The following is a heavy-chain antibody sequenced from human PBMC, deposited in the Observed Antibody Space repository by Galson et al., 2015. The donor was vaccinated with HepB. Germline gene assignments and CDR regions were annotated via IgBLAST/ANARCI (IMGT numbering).Heavy chain of an antibody. CDR2: ISYDGSNK. CDR3: AKERNRYFDY. J-gene: IGHJ4*02. Sequence: SLRLSCAASGFTFSSYGMHWVRQAPGKGLEWVAVISYDGSNKYYADSVKGRFTISRDNSKNTLYLQMNSLRAEDTAVYYCAKERNRYFDYWGQGTLVTVSS. CDR1: GFTFSSYG. V-gene: IGHV3-30*18.